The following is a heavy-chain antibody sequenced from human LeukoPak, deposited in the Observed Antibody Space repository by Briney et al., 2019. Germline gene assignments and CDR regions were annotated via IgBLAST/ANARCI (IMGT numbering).Heavy chain of an antibody. Sequence: SETLSLTCTVSGGSISSYYWSWIRQPPGKGLEWIGYIYYSGSTNYNPSLKSRVTISVDTSKNQFSLKLSSVTAADTAVYYCARARSVATARRYNWFDPWGQGTLVTASS. J-gene: IGHJ5*02. D-gene: IGHD5-18*01. CDR3: ARARSVATARRYNWFDP. V-gene: IGHV4-59*01. CDR2: IYYSGST. CDR1: GGSISSYY.